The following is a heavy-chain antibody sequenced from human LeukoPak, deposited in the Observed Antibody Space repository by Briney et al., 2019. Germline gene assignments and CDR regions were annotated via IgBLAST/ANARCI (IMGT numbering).Heavy chain of an antibody. CDR1: GGSVSSSGYY. CDR2: IHYNGGT. V-gene: IGHV4-39*01. D-gene: IGHD6-19*01. CDR3: ASLMPYSSGWHFDY. J-gene: IGHJ4*02. Sequence: SETLSLTCTVSGGSVSSSGYYWGWIRQPPGKGLEWIGTIHYNGGTYYNPSLKGRVTISIDTSKNRFSLQLSSVAAADTAVYYCASLMPYSSGWHFDYWGQGTLVTVSS.